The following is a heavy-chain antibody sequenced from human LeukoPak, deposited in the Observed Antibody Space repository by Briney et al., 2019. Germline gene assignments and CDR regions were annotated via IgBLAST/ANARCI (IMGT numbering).Heavy chain of an antibody. D-gene: IGHD3-22*01. CDR1: GGSISRYY. Sequence: SETLSLTCTVSGGSISRYYWSWVRQPAGKGLEWIGRIYTSGSTNYNPSLKSRVPMSVDTSKNQFSLKLSSVTAADTAVYYCARSGYYFNWFDPWGQGTLVTVSS. CDR3: ARSGYYFNWFDP. V-gene: IGHV4-4*07. J-gene: IGHJ5*02. CDR2: IYTSGST.